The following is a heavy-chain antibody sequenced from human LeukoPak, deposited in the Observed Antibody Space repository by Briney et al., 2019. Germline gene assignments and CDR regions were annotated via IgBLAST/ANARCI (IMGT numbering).Heavy chain of an antibody. J-gene: IGHJ4*02. Sequence: GGSLRLSCAASGFPFSSYEMSWVRQAPGKGLEWVSYISSSGDSIYYADSVKGRFTVSRDNAKKSLYLHMNSPRDDDTAVYYCARGTGLDYWGQGTLVTVSS. V-gene: IGHV3-48*03. CDR1: GFPFSSYE. CDR3: ARGTGLDY. CDR2: ISSSGDSI. D-gene: IGHD1-14*01.